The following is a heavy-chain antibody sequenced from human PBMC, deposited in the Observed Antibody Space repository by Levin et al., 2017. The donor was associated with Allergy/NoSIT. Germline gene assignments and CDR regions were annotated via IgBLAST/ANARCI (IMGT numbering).Heavy chain of an antibody. Sequence: PGGSLRLSCKVSGNTLSELSMHWVRQAPGEGLEWMGGIDPEDGDTMYAQKFQGRVTLTEDTSTDTAYLALSSLKSEATAVYYCAADGHLAGYLSRYCYGLDVWGQGTTVTVSS. V-gene: IGHV1-24*01. CDR1: GNTLSELS. CDR2: IDPEDGDT. J-gene: IGHJ6*02. CDR3: AADGHLAGYLSRYCYGLDV. D-gene: IGHD3-9*01.